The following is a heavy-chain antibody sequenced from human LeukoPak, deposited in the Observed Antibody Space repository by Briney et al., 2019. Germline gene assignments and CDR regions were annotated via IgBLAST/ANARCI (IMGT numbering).Heavy chain of an antibody. D-gene: IGHD6-19*01. CDR3: ASSTFPLPGLYSSGWYEIDPQV. V-gene: IGHV1-18*01. CDR1: GYTFTSYG. J-gene: IGHJ4*02. Sequence: ASVKVSCKASGYTFTSYGISWVRQAPGQGLEWMGWISAYNGNTNYAQKLQGRVTMTTDTSTSTAYMELGSLRSDDTAVYYCASSTFPLPGLYSSGWYEIDPQVWGQGTLVTVSS. CDR2: ISAYNGNT.